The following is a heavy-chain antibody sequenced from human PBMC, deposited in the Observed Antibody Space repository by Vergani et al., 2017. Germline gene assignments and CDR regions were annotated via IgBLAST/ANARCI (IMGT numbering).Heavy chain of an antibody. CDR2: INHSGST. CDR1: RGSFSGYY. V-gene: IGHV4-34*01. Sequence: QVQLQQWGAGLLKPSETLSLTCAVYRGSFSGYYWIWIRQPPGKGLEWIGEINHSGSTNYNPSLKSRVTISADTSKNQFSLRLNSVTAADTAVYSCARPLREGRDGYVTGAFDLWGQGTVVIVSS. J-gene: IGHJ3*01. D-gene: IGHD5-24*01. CDR3: ARPLREGRDGYVTGAFDL.